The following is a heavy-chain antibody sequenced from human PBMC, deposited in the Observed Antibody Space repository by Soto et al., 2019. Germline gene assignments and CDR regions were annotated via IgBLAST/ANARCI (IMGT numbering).Heavy chain of an antibody. CDR2: IYPGDSDT. D-gene: IGHD2-21*02. CDR3: ARSAGRVTAIPYYYYGMDG. Sequence: GESLKISCKGSGYSFTSYWIGWVRQMPGKGLEWMGIIYPGDSDTRYSPSFQGQVTISADKSISTAYLQWSSLKASDTAMYYCARSAGRVTAIPYYYYGMDGWGQGTTVTVSS. J-gene: IGHJ6*02. CDR1: GYSFTSYW. V-gene: IGHV5-51*01.